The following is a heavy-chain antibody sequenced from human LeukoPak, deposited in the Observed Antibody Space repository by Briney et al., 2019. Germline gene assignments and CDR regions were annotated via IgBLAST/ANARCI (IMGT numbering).Heavy chain of an antibody. J-gene: IGHJ2*01. CDR3: AKYGSGDLWLLGWYFDF. CDR2: IGNDGRST. Sequence: PGGSLRLSCALSGFTFKNYAITWVRQAPGKGLEWVSSIGNDGRSTHYADSVKGRFTISRDNSKNTVSLQMNSLRAEDTAVYYCAKYGSGDLWLLGWYFDFWGRGTLVTVSS. D-gene: IGHD3-22*01. V-gene: IGHV3-23*01. CDR1: GFTFKNYA.